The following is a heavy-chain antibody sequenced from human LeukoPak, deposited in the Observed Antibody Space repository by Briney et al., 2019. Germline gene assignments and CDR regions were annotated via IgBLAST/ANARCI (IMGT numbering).Heavy chain of an antibody. J-gene: IGHJ4*02. CDR1: GGSISGYY. CDR3: ARDCYFEY. Sequence: PSETLSLTCTVSGGSISGYYWSWIRQPPRKGLEWIGYIYYSGSTNYNPSLKSRVTISVDTSKNQFSLKLSSVTAADTAAYYCARDCYFEYWGQGTLVTVSP. CDR2: IYYSGST. V-gene: IGHV4-59*01.